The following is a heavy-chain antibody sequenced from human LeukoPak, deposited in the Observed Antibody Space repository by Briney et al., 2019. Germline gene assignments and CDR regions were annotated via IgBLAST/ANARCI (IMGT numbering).Heavy chain of an antibody. CDR1: GGTFSSYA. V-gene: IGHV1-69*13. D-gene: IGHD3-22*01. Sequence: SVTVSCTASGGTFSSYAISWVRQAPGQGLEWMGGIIPIFGTANYAQRFQGRVTITADESTSTAYMELSSLRSEDTAVYYCGFSGYYYGEFYYYYYGMDVWGQGTTVTVSS. CDR2: IIPIFGTA. J-gene: IGHJ6*02. CDR3: GFSGYYYGEFYYYYYGMDV.